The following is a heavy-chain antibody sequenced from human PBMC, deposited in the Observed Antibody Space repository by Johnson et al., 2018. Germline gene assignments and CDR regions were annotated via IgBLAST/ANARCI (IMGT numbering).Heavy chain of an antibody. CDR1: GFTFTSSA. Sequence: QLVESGPEVKKPGTSVKVSCKASGFTFTSSAVQWVRQARGQRLEWIGWIVVGSGNTTYAQKFQERVTITRDMSTSPAYMELSRLRSEDPAVYYCAAEADYYSYYMDVWGKGTTVTVSS. CDR2: IVVGSGNT. J-gene: IGHJ6*03. D-gene: IGHD2-15*01. CDR3: AAEADYYSYYMDV. V-gene: IGHV1-58*01.